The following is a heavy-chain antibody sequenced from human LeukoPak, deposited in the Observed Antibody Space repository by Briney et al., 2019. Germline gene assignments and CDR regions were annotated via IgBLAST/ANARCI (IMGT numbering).Heavy chain of an antibody. Sequence: SETLSLTCTVSGGSTSRYYWSWIRQPPGKGLEWLGYIYYSGSTTYNPSLKSRVTISVDTSKNQFSLKLSSVSAADTAVYYCARGPNGDDSFYFDYWGQGTLVTVSS. CDR2: IYYSGST. V-gene: IGHV4-59*08. D-gene: IGHD5-12*01. J-gene: IGHJ4*02. CDR3: ARGPNGDDSFYFDY. CDR1: GGSTSRYY.